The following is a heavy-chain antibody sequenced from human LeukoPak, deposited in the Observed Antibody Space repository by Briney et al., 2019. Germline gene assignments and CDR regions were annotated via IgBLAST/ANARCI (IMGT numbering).Heavy chain of an antibody. CDR2: INHSGST. J-gene: IGHJ4*02. V-gene: IGHV4-34*01. Sequence: TSSETLSLTCAVYGGSFSGYYWSWIRQPPGKGLEWIGEINHSGSTNYNPSLKSRVTISVDTSKNQFSLKLSSVTAADTAVYYCASGVVTARLNDYWGQGTLVTVSS. D-gene: IGHD2-21*02. CDR1: GGSFSGYY. CDR3: ASGVVTARLNDY.